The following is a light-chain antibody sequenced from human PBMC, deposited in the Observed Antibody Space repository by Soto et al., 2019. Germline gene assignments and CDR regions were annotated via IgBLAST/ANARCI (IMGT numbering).Light chain of an antibody. Sequence: QSALTQPTSVSGSPGQSITISCTGNHNDIGTYDYVSWYQQHPGRAPRLLIHGVTTRPSGISGRFSASKSGLTASLTISGLQPEDEADYYCAVWDDGLDAWMFGGGTQLTVL. J-gene: IGLJ7*01. CDR2: GVT. V-gene: IGLV2-14*03. CDR1: HNDIGTYDY. CDR3: AVWDDGLDAWM.